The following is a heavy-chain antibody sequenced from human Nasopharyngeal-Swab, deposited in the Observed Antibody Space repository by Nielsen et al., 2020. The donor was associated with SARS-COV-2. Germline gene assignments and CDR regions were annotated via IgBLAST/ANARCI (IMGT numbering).Heavy chain of an antibody. D-gene: IGHD3-10*01. CDR1: GFTFSGYG. Sequence: GESLKISCAASGFTFSGYGMHWVRQAPGKGLEWVAVIWYDGSNKYYADSVKGRFTISRDNSKNTLYLQMNSLRAEDTAVYYCVRGLWFGELLGSGYWGQGTLVTVSS. CDR2: IWYDGSNK. J-gene: IGHJ4*02. V-gene: IGHV3-33*01. CDR3: VRGLWFGELLGSGY.